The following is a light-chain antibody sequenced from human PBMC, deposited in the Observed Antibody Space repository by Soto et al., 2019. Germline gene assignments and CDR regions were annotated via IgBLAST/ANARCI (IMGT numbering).Light chain of an antibody. V-gene: IGLV1-40*01. CDR1: SSDIGAGYD. Sequence: QAVVTQPPSVSGAPGQRVTICCTGSSSDIGAGYDVHWYQQLPGTAPKLLIYGNSNRPSGVPDRFSGSKSGTSASLAITGLQAEDEADYYCQSYDSSLSVLYVFGTGTKVTVL. CDR3: QSYDSSLSVLYV. CDR2: GNS. J-gene: IGLJ1*01.